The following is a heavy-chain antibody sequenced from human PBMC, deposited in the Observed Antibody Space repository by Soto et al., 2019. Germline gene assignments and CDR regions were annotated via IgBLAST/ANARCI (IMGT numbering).Heavy chain of an antibody. Sequence: GGSLRLSCAASGFTFSSYAMSWVRQAPGKGLEWVSAISGSGGSTYYADSVKGRFTISRDNSKNTLYLQMNSLRAEDTAVYYCAKDSLRGAYYYDSSGYYPTFDPWGQGTLVTVS. D-gene: IGHD3-22*01. CDR2: ISGSGGST. CDR1: GFTFSSYA. V-gene: IGHV3-23*01. J-gene: IGHJ5*02. CDR3: AKDSLRGAYYYDSSGYYPTFDP.